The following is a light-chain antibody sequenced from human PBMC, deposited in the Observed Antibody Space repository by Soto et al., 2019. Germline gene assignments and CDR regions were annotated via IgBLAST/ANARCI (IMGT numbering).Light chain of an antibody. V-gene: IGKV1-5*01. CDR3: QQSNYWPWT. J-gene: IGKJ1*01. Sequence: DIQMTQSPSTLSASVGDRVTIAFLASQSISNWLAWYQQKPGTAPKVLIYHASNLQSGVPSRFSGSGSGTEFTLTINSLQSEDFAVYYCQQSNYWPWTFGQGTKVDIK. CDR1: QSISNW. CDR2: HAS.